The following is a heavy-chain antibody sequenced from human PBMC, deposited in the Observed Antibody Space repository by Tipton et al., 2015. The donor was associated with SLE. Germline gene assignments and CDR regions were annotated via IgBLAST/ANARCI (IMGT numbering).Heavy chain of an antibody. J-gene: IGHJ3*02. CDR3: ARVVGITGFDGAYDI. Sequence: TLSLTCTVSAGSITSHFWTWIRQPPGKGLEWIGYIYYTGSTNSNPALKSRVTISADTSKNQFSLKLSSVTAADTAVYYCARVVGITGFDGAYDIWGQGTMVTVS. CDR2: IYYTGST. D-gene: IGHD1-1*01. V-gene: IGHV4-59*11. CDR1: AGSITSHF.